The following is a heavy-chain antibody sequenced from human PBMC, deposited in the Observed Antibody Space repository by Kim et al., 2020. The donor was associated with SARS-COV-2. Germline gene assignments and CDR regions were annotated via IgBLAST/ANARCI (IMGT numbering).Heavy chain of an antibody. V-gene: IGHV3-7*01. D-gene: IGHD1-7*01. CDR3: ATANNWNYAY. J-gene: IGHJ4*02. CDR1: GFTFSTYW. CDR2: IKQDGSEK. Sequence: GGSLRLSCAASGFTFSTYWMSWVRQSPGTGLEWVANIKQDGSEKYYVDSVRGRFTISRDNAKNSLHLQMSSLRVEDTAIYYCATANNWNYAYWGQGTLVTVSS.